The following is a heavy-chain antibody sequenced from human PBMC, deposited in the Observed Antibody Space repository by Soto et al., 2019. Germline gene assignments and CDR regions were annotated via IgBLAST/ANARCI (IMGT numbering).Heavy chain of an antibody. J-gene: IGHJ4*02. CDR1: GFTFSDYG. Sequence: SLRLSCAASGFTFSDYGMHWVRQAPGKGLEWVAVIWYDGSNEYYADSVKGRFTISRDNSKNTLYLQMNSLRAEDTAVYYCARDPLHYDILTGYSPNYFDFWGQGTLVTVSS. CDR3: ARDPLHYDILTGYSPNYFDF. V-gene: IGHV3-33*01. CDR2: IWYDGSNE. D-gene: IGHD3-9*01.